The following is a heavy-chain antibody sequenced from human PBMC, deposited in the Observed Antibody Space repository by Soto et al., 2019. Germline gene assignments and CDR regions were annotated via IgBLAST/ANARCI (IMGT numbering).Heavy chain of an antibody. J-gene: IGHJ6*02. CDR3: ARSRHGFGSYTHFYYVLDV. Sequence: GGSLRLSCAASGFTFISYAMHWFRQAPGKGLEWVAVISFDGSTEYYADSVKGRFTISRDNSKNTVYLQMNSLRSEDTAVYYCARSRHGFGSYTHFYYVLDVWGQGTSVTVSS. V-gene: IGHV3-30-3*01. CDR2: ISFDGSTE. CDR1: GFTFISYA. D-gene: IGHD3-10*01.